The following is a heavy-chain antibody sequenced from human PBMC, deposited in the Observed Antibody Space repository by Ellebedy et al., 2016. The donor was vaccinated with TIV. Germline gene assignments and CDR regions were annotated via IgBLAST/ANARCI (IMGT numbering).Heavy chain of an antibody. J-gene: IGHJ4*02. CDR1: GYSFTSYY. CDR2: IYPSGDRT. CDR3: ATEWDTAMVQF. D-gene: IGHD5-18*01. Sequence: ASVKVSCKASGYSFTSYYMHWVRQAPGQGLEWMAMIYPSGDRTTYAQKFQGRAFVTRDTSTSTDHMELSSLRFDDTAVYYCATEWDTAMVQFWGQGTLFSVST. V-gene: IGHV1-46*01.